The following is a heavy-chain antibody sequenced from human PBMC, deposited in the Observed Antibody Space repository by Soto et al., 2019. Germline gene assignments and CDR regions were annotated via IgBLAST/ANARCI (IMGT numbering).Heavy chain of an antibody. D-gene: IGHD3-3*01. CDR2: ISYDGSDK. V-gene: IGHV3-30*03. Sequence: PGGSLRLSCAASGFTFSSYGMHCVRQAPGRGLEWVAVISYDGSDKYYADSVKGRFTISRDNSKNRLYLQMNSLRAEDTAVYYCATMESLFDVWGQGTLVTVSS. CDR3: ATMESLFDV. CDR1: GFTFSSYG. J-gene: IGHJ4*02.